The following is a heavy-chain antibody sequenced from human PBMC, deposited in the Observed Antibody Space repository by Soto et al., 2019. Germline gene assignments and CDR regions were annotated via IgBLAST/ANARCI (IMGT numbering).Heavy chain of an antibody. CDR1: GFTFSSYD. V-gene: IGHV3-13*01. J-gene: IGHJ4*02. CDR2: IGTAGDT. Sequence: GGSLRLSCAASGFTFSSYDMHWVRQATGKGLEWVSAIGTAGDTYYPGSVKGRFTISRENAKNSLYLQMNSLRAEDTAVYYCARVTWGWFGDRDQYYFDYWGQGTLVTVSS. CDR3: ARVTWGWFGDRDQYYFDY. D-gene: IGHD3-10*01.